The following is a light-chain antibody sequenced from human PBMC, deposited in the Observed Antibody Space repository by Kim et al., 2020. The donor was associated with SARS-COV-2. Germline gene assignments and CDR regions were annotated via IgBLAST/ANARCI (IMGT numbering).Light chain of an antibody. J-gene: IGLJ1*01. Sequence: SVSPGQTSSITCSGIKLGDKYACWYQQKPGQSPVLVIYQDSKRPSGIPERFSGSNSGNTATLTISGTQAMDEADYYCQAWDSSTKVFGTGTKVTVL. CDR1: KLGDKY. CDR2: QDS. CDR3: QAWDSSTKV. V-gene: IGLV3-1*01.